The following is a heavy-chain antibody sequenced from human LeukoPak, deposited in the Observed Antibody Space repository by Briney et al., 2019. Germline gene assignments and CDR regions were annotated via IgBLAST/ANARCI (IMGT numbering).Heavy chain of an antibody. Sequence: GASVKVSCKASGYTFTGYYMHWVRQAPGQGLGWMGWINPNSGGTNYAQKFQGRVTMTRDTSISTAYMELSRLRSDDTAVYYCARRAATVTTLLGMDVWGQGTTVTVSS. CDR3: ARRAATVTTLLGMDV. J-gene: IGHJ6*02. CDR2: INPNSGGT. CDR1: GYTFTGYY. D-gene: IGHD4-17*01. V-gene: IGHV1-2*02.